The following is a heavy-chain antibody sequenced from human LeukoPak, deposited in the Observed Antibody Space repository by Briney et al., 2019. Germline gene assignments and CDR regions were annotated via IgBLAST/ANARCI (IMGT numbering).Heavy chain of an antibody. CDR3: AKSKFRAMVTTFDY. V-gene: IGHV3-23*01. Sequence: GGSLRLSCAASGFTFSSYAMSSVRQAPGKGLEWVSAISGSGGSTYYADSVKGRFTISRDNSKNTLYLQMNSLRAEDTAVYYCAKSKFRAMVTTFDYWGQGTLVTVSS. J-gene: IGHJ4*02. CDR2: ISGSGGST. CDR1: GFTFSSYA. D-gene: IGHD5-18*01.